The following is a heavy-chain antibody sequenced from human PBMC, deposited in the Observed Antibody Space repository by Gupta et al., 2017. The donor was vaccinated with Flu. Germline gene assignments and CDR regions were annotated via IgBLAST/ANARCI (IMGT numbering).Heavy chain of an antibody. CDR2: IYHSGST. Sequence: RQHPGKGLEWIGYIYHSGSTFYNPSLKSRVIISVDTSKNQFSLKLGSVTAADSAVYYCARVPYYHDSSGHFVPTLDFWGQGTIVTVSS. V-gene: IGHV4-31*02. CDR3: ARVPYYHDSSGHFVPTLDF. D-gene: IGHD3-22*01. J-gene: IGHJ3*01.